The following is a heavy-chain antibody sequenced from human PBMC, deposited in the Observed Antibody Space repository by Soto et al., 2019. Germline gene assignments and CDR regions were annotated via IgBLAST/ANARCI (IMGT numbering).Heavy chain of an antibody. J-gene: IGHJ3*02. CDR1: GFTFSSYA. Sequence: EVQLLESGGGLVQPGGSLRLSCAASGFTFSSYAMSWVRQAPGKGLEWVSAISGSGGSTYYADSVKGRFTISRDNSKNTLYLQMKRLRAEDTAVYYCAKVTLQDVVVVAAHHHQYAFDIWGQGTMVTVSS. CDR3: AKVTLQDVVVVAAHHHQYAFDI. D-gene: IGHD2-15*01. CDR2: ISGSGGST. V-gene: IGHV3-23*01.